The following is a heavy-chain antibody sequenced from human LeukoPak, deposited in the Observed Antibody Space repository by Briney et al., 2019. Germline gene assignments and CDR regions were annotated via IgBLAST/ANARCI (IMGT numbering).Heavy chain of an antibody. CDR3: ASKRDIVVVPAAFDI. CDR1: GYTLTELS. D-gene: IGHD2-2*01. V-gene: IGHV1-24*01. Sequence: GASVKVSCKVSGYTLTELSMHWVRQAPGKGLEWMGGFDPEDGETIYAQKFQGRVTMTRDTPISTAYMELSRLRSDDTAVYYCASKRDIVVVPAAFDIWGQGTMVTVSS. J-gene: IGHJ3*02. CDR2: FDPEDGET.